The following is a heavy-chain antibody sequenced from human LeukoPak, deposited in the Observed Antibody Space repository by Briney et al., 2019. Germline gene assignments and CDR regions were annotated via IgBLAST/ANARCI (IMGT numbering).Heavy chain of an antibody. V-gene: IGHV3-30*18. Sequence: GRSLRLSCAASGFTFSSYGMHWVRQAPGKGLEWVAVISCDGSNKYYADSVKGRFTISRDNSKNTLYLQMNSLRAEDTAVYYCAKDRRPLWFGELLSNDWGQGTLVTVSS. D-gene: IGHD3-10*01. J-gene: IGHJ4*02. CDR1: GFTFSSYG. CDR3: AKDRRPLWFGELLSND. CDR2: ISCDGSNK.